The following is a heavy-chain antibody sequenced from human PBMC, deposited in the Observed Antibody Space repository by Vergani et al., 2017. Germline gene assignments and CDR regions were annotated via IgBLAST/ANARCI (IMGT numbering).Heavy chain of an antibody. Sequence: EVQLVESGGGLVQPGRSLRLSCAASGFTFDDYAMHWVRQAPGKGLEWVSGISWNSGSIGYADSVKGRFTISRDNAKNSLYLQMNSLRAEDTALYYCARGNWNYLGYMDVWGKGTTVTVSS. J-gene: IGHJ6*03. CDR3: ARGNWNYLGYMDV. D-gene: IGHD1-7*01. CDR2: ISWNSGSI. V-gene: IGHV3-9*01. CDR1: GFTFDDYA.